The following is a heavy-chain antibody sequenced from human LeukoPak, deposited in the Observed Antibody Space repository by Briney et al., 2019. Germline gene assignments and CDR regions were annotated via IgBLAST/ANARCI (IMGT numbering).Heavy chain of an antibody. CDR1: GGSISSYY. D-gene: IGHD2/OR15-2a*01. CDR3: ARNIVICSNWFYP. Sequence: PSETLSLTCTVSGGSISSYYWSWIRQPPGKGLEWIGYIYYSGSTNYNPSLKSRVTISVDTSKNQFSLKLSSVTAADTAVYYCARNIVICSNWFYPWGQRTLVTVSS. CDR2: IYYSGST. J-gene: IGHJ5*02. V-gene: IGHV4-59*01.